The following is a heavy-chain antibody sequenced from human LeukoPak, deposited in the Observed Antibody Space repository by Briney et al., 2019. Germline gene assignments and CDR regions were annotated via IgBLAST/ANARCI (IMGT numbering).Heavy chain of an antibody. V-gene: IGHV3-7*01. Sequence: GGSLRLSCVASGFTLRTYAMHWVRQAPGKGLEWVAHINPDGRDTYYVDSVKGRFTISRDNAENSMYLQMNSLRVEDTAVYYCTSWGDTTAEYFQRWGQGTLVTVSS. CDR2: INPDGRDT. CDR3: TSWGDTTAEYFQR. CDR1: GFTLRTYA. J-gene: IGHJ1*01. D-gene: IGHD2-21*02.